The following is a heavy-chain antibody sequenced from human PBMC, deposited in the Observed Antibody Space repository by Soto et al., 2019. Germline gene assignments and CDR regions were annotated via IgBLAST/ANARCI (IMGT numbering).Heavy chain of an antibody. CDR2: FSGSRGKT. Sequence: PGGSLRLSCAVSGFTISDYGVTWFRQPPGKGLYWVSGFSGSRGKTFYADSVRGRFTISREYSTNTVYLQMDSLGAEDTAVYYCVRWNGFGGSWGQGTLVTVSS. V-gene: IGHV3-23*01. D-gene: IGHD1-1*01. CDR3: VRWNGFGGS. CDR1: GFTISDYG. J-gene: IGHJ4*02.